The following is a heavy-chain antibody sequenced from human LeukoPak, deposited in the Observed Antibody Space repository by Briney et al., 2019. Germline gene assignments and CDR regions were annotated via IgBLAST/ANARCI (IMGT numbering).Heavy chain of an antibody. Sequence: ASVKVSCKDSGYTFTSYGISWVRQAPGQGLEWMGWISAYNGNASYAQKLQGRVTMTTDTSTSTAYMELRSLRFDDTAVYYCARGGYDFWSGYYTGNWFDPWGQGTLVTVSS. CDR3: ARGGYDFWSGYYTGNWFDP. CDR1: GYTFTSYG. CDR2: ISAYNGNA. V-gene: IGHV1-18*01. D-gene: IGHD3-3*01. J-gene: IGHJ5*02.